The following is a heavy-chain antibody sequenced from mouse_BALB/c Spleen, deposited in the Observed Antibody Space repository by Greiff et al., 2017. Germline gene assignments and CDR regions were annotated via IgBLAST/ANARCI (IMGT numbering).Heavy chain of an antibody. CDR3: AMITPGDYAMDY. D-gene: IGHD2-4*01. CDR2: ISSGSSTI. J-gene: IGHJ4*01. Sequence: EVMLVESGGGLVQPGGSRKLSCAASGFTFSSFGMHWVRQAPEKGLEWVAYISSGSSTIYYADTVKGRFTISRDNPKNTLFLQMTSLRSEDTAMYYCAMITPGDYAMDYWGQGTSVTVSS. V-gene: IGHV5-17*02. CDR1: GFTFSSFG.